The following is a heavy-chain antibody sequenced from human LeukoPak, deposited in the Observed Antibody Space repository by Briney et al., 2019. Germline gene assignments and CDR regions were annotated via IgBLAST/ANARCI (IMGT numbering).Heavy chain of an antibody. V-gene: IGHV4-34*01. CDR1: GGSFSGYS. Sequence: SETLSLTCAIYGGSFSGYSWTWIRQPPGKGLEWIGEISHFGSTKYIPSLESRVSLSLDTSKNQFSLKLSSVTAADTAVYYCARRAPAVAAGKGLAGPFDYWGQGTLVTVSS. J-gene: IGHJ4*02. CDR2: ISHFGST. D-gene: IGHD6-19*01. CDR3: ARRAPAVAAGKGLAGPFDY.